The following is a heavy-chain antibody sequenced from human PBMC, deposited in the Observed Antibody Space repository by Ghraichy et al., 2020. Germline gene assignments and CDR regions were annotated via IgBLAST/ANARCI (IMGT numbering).Heavy chain of an antibody. V-gene: IGHV4-34*01. CDR3: ARNAGSYHYRNYFDY. Sequence: SETLSLTCAVYGGSFSGYYWSWIRQPPGKGLEWIGEINHSGSTNYNPSLKSRVTISVDTSKNQFSLKLSSVTAADTAVYYCARNAGSYHYRNYFDYWGQGTLVTVSS. CDR1: GGSFSGYY. CDR2: INHSGST. D-gene: IGHD1-26*01. J-gene: IGHJ4*02.